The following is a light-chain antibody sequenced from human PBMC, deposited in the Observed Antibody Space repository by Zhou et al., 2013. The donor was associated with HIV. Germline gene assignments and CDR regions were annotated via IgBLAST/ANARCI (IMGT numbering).Light chain of an antibody. CDR1: QGISSY. Sequence: IQMAQSPSSVSASIGDTVTITCRANQGISSYLAWFQQKPGKAPILLIYAASVLQSGVPSRFSGSGSGTDFTLTINCLQSEDFATYHCQEYYDYLWTFGQG. CDR3: QEYYDYLWT. J-gene: IGKJ1*01. CDR2: AAS. V-gene: IGKV1-12*01.